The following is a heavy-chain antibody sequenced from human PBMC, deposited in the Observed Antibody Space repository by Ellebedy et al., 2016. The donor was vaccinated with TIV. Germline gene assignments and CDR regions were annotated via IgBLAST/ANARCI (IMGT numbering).Heavy chain of an antibody. J-gene: IGHJ6*02. CDR1: GFTFDDYT. CDR2: ISWDGGST. D-gene: IGHD3-22*01. CDR3: AKGRDSSLGYGMDV. Sequence: GGSLRLXXAASGFTFDDYTMHWVRQAPGKGLEWVSLISWDGGSTYYADSVKGRFTISRDNSKNSLYLQMNSLRTEDTALYYCAKGRDSSLGYGMDVWGQGTTVTVSS. V-gene: IGHV3-43*01.